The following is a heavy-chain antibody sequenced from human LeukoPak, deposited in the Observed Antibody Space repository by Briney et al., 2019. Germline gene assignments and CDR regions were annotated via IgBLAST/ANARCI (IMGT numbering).Heavy chain of an antibody. D-gene: IGHD1-7*01. V-gene: IGHV3-30*18. CDR2: ISNDGSNK. CDR3: AKDLTGVNYCLDQ. J-gene: IGHJ4*02. CDR1: GVTFSSYV. Sequence: GGSLRLSCAASGVTFSSYVMHWVRQAPGKGLDWVAVISNDGSNKHYADSVKGRFTISRDNSKNTLYLQMNSLRAEDTAVYYCAKDLTGVNYCLDQWGQGTLVTVSS.